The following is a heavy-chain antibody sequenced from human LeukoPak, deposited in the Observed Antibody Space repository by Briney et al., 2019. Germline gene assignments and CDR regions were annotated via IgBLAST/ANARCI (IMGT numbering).Heavy chain of an antibody. D-gene: IGHD2-15*01. Sequence: PSETLSLTCTVSGGSISSSSYYWGWIRQPPGKGLEWIGSIYYSGSTYYNPSLKSRVTISVDTSKNQFSLKLSSVTAADTAVYYCARGRIVVVVAGGQRRYFDLWGRGTLVTVSS. CDR1: GGSISSSSYY. CDR2: IYYSGST. CDR3: ARGRIVVVVAGGQRRYFDL. J-gene: IGHJ2*01. V-gene: IGHV4-39*01.